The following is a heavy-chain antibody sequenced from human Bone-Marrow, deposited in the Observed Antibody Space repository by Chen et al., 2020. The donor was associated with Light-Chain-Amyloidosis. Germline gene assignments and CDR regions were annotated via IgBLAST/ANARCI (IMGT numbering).Heavy chain of an antibody. Sequence: EVHLLESGGNLVRPGGSLRLSCTASGFTFSDFAMTWVRQSPGGRLEWVSTISGSGRNTHCSPSGKGRFTISRDNSQNTLYLQLSSLRADDTAVYYCAKSRWPLGWFDPWGQGTLVTVSS. CDR3: AKSRWPLGWFDP. J-gene: IGHJ5*02. CDR2: ISGSGRNT. CDR1: GFTFSDFA. V-gene: IGHV3-23*01. D-gene: IGHD3-10*01.